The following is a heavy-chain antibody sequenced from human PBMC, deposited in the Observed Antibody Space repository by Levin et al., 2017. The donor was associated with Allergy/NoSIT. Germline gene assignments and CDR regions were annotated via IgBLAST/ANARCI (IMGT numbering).Heavy chain of an antibody. CDR3: ARLTDYSTSSH. D-gene: IGHD3-16*01. Sequence: KISCQASGGSFSSYGIYWVRQAPGQGLEWMGGIIPMFGTADYAQKLQGRVTITADESTTTAYMELSSLRSDDTAVYYCARLTDYSTSSHWGQGTLVTVSS. V-gene: IGHV1-69*01. CDR1: GGSFSSYG. J-gene: IGHJ1*01. CDR2: IIPMFGTA.